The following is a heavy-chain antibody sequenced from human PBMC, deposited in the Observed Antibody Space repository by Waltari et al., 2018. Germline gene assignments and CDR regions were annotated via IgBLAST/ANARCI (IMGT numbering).Heavy chain of an antibody. CDR3: ARENLAYSAGGAFDI. J-gene: IGHJ3*02. Sequence: QVQLVESGGGVVQPGRSLRLSCAASGFTFSSYGMHWVRQAPGKGLEWVAVIWYDGSNKYYADSVKGRFTISRDNSKNTLYLQMSSLRAEDTAVYYCARENLAYSAGGAFDIWGQGTMVTVSS. CDR2: IWYDGSNK. CDR1: GFTFSSYG. V-gene: IGHV3-33*01. D-gene: IGHD2-21*01.